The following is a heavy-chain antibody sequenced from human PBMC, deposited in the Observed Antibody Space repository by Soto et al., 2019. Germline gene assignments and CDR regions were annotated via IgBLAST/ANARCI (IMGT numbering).Heavy chain of an antibody. CDR2: ISGSGGST. Sequence: EVQLLESGGGLVQPGGSLRLSCAASGFTFSSYAMSWVRQAPGKGLEWVSAISGSGGSTYYADSVKGRFTISRDNTKNTLYLQMNSLRAEDTAVYYCAKDVGASVVAATRDFDYWGQGTLVTVSS. V-gene: IGHV3-23*01. D-gene: IGHD2-15*01. CDR3: AKDVGASVVAATRDFDY. J-gene: IGHJ4*02. CDR1: GFTFSSYA.